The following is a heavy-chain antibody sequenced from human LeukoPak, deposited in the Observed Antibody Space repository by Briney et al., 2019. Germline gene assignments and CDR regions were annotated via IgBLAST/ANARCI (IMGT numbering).Heavy chain of an antibody. Sequence: HSGGSLRLSCAASGFTFSTYAVNWVRQAPGKGLEWVSTVSGSGDSTYYADSVKGRFTISRGNSKDTLYLQMNSLRAEDTAVYYCANSSGYFRYFDYWGQGTLVTVSS. D-gene: IGHD3-22*01. CDR3: ANSSGYFRYFDY. V-gene: IGHV3-23*01. J-gene: IGHJ4*02. CDR1: GFTFSTYA. CDR2: VSGSGDST.